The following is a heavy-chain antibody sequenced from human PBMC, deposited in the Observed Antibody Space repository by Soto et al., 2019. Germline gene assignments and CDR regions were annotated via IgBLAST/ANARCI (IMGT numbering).Heavy chain of an antibody. V-gene: IGHV3-33*01. J-gene: IGHJ6*02. Sequence: PGGSLRLSCAASGFTFSSYGMHWVRQAPGKGLEWVAVIWYDGSNKYYADYVKGRFTISRDNSKNTLYLQMNSLRAEDTAVYYCARDTEFVTMIVVGYDDYGMDVWGQGTTVTVSS. D-gene: IGHD3-22*01. CDR2: IWYDGSNK. CDR1: GFTFSSYG. CDR3: ARDTEFVTMIVVGYDDYGMDV.